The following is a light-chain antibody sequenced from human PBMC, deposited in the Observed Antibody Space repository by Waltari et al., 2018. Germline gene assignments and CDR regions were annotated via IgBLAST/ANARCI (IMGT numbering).Light chain of an antibody. CDR1: QSVNTY. CDR2: DAS. Sequence: EIVLTQSPATLSLSPGESATLSCRASQSVNTYLAWYQQKPGQAPRLLIYDASNRATGSPARFVGSGSGTDFTLTISSLEAEDFAVYYCQERSNWPGGSFGGGTKVDIK. CDR3: QERSNWPGGS. V-gene: IGKV3-11*01. J-gene: IGKJ4*01.